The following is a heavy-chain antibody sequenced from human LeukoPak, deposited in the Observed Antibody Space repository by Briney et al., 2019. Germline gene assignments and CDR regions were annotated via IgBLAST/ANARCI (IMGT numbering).Heavy chain of an antibody. J-gene: IGHJ4*02. CDR1: GFTFSSFW. D-gene: IGHD6-13*01. V-gene: IGHV3-7*01. Sequence: GGSLRLSCAASGFTFSSFWMSWVRQAPGQGLEWVANIQQDGSEGYYVDSVKGRFTISRDNAKNSLYLQMDSLTAEDTAVYYCARDSGIAGYYFDYWGQGSLVTVSS. CDR2: IQQDGSEG. CDR3: ARDSGIAGYYFDY.